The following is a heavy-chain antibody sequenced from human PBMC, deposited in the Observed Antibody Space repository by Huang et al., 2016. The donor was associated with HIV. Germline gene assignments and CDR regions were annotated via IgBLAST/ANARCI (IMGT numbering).Heavy chain of an antibody. Sequence: QVQLVESGGGVVQPGGSLRLSCTASGFPFGSFGMHWVRQAPGKGLEWVAFIRYDGNNYYYADSVRGRFTISRDKSKDTLYLQMNRLRPDDSAVYYCAKDLTYTFGRHFDYWGRGTLVTVSS. V-gene: IGHV3-30*02. CDR2: IRYDGNNY. CDR1: GFPFGSFG. J-gene: IGHJ4*02. CDR3: AKDLTYTFGRHFDY. D-gene: IGHD3-3*01.